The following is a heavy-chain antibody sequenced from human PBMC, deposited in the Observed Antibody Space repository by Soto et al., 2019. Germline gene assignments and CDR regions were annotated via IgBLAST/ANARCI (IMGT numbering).Heavy chain of an antibody. CDR2: ISSSGSTI. CDR1: GFTFSDYY. Sequence: LSLTCAASGFTFSDYYMSWIRQAPGKGLEWVSYISSSGSTIYYADSVKGRFTISRDNAKNSLYLQMNSLRAEDTAVYYCARDGAYMPYSSGWYGYYYYYYMDVWGKGTTVTVSS. J-gene: IGHJ6*03. V-gene: IGHV3-11*01. CDR3: ARDGAYMPYSSGWYGYYYYYYMDV. D-gene: IGHD6-19*01.